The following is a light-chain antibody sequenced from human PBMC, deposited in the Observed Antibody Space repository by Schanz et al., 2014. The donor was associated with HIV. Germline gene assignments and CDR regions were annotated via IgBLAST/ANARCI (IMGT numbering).Light chain of an antibody. CDR3: SSYTSSFTRVV. V-gene: IGLV2-14*03. Sequence: QSALTQPASVSGSPGQSITISCTGTSSDIGGYRYVSWYQQHPGKAPKLMIYDVSNRPSGVSNRFSGSKSGNTASLTISGLQAEDEADYYCSSYTSSFTRVVFGGGTKLTVL. J-gene: IGLJ2*01. CDR2: DVS. CDR1: SSDIGGYRY.